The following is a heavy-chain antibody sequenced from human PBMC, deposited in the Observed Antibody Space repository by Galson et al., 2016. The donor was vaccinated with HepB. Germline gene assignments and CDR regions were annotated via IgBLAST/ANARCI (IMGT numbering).Heavy chain of an antibody. D-gene: IGHD6-6*01. CDR2: IYSGGYT. J-gene: IGHJ4*02. V-gene: IGHV3-66*01. CDR1: GLIVTRNY. CDR3: TRAIAARLPFDY. Sequence: SLRLSCAASGLIVTRNYMAWVRQASGKGLEWVSIIYSGGYTYYADSVKGRFNISRDNSKNTVSLQMNSLRVEDTAVYYCTRAIAARLPFDYWGQGTLVTVSS.